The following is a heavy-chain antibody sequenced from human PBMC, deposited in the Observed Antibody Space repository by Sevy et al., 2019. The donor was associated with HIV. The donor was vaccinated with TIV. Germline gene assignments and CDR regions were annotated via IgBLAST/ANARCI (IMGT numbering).Heavy chain of an antibody. CDR2: ISSSSSYI. J-gene: IGHJ4*02. V-gene: IGHV3-21*01. Sequence: GGSLRLSCAASGFIFSNYNMNWVRQAPGKGLEWVSSISSSSSYIYYADSVKGRFTISRDNAKNSLYLQMNSLRAEDTAVYYCAGENYYDSTAYRFDYWGQGPLVTVSS. CDR3: AGENYYDSTAYRFDY. CDR1: GFIFSNYN. D-gene: IGHD3-22*01.